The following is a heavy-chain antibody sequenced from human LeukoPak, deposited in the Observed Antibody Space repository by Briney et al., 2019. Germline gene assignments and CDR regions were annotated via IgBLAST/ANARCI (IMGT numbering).Heavy chain of an antibody. V-gene: IGHV3-7*01. CDR1: RFTFSIYW. CDR3: ARDPSLVAPPY. Sequence: GGSLRLSCAASRFTFSIYWMSWVRQDPGKGLEWVANINQDGSEKYYVDSVKGRFIISRDNAKNSLYLQMNSLRAEDTAVYFCARDPSLVAPPYWGQGTLVTFSS. J-gene: IGHJ4*02. CDR2: INQDGSEK. D-gene: IGHD2-8*02.